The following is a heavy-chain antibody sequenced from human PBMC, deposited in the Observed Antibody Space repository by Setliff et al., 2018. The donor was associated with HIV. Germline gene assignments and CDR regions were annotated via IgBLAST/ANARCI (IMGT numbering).Heavy chain of an antibody. Sequence: GGSLRLSCAASGFTFSSYGMSWVRQAPERGLEWVSAISDSGDNTNYADSVKGRFTISRDDSKNTLSLQMSSLRAEDTALYYCARQPLHCSSINCYGAVYDNWGQGTLVTVSS. V-gene: IGHV3-23*01. CDR2: ISDSGDNT. CDR3: ARQPLHCSSINCYGAVYDN. J-gene: IGHJ4*02. CDR1: GFTFSSYG. D-gene: IGHD2-2*01.